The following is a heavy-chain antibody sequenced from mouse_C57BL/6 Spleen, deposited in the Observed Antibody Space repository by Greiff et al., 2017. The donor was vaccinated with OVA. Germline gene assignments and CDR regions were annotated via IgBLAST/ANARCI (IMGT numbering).Heavy chain of an antibody. Sequence: QVQLKQPGAELVKPGASVKLSCKASGYTFTSYWMHWVKQRPGRGLEWIGRIDPNSGGTKYNEKFKSKATLTVDKPYSTAYMQLSSLTSEDSAVYYCARGDSPAWFAYWGQGTLVTVSA. V-gene: IGHV1-72*01. J-gene: IGHJ3*01. CDR2: IDPNSGGT. CDR3: ARGDSPAWFAY. CDR1: GYTFTSYW. D-gene: IGHD3-2*01.